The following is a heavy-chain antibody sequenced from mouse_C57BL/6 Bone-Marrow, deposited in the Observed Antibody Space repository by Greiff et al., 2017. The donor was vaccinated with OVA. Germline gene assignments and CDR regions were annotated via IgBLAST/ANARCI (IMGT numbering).Heavy chain of an antibody. CDR2: IWSGGST. Sequence: VKLQESGPGLVQPSQSLSITCTVSGFSLTSYGVHWVRQPPGKGLEWLGVIWSGGSTDYNAAFISRLSISKDNSKSQVFFKMNSLQADDTAIYYCAKRGLYDYDYAMDYWGQGTSVTVSS. CDR3: AKRGLYDYDYAMDY. CDR1: GFSLTSYG. D-gene: IGHD2-4*01. J-gene: IGHJ4*01. V-gene: IGHV2-4*01.